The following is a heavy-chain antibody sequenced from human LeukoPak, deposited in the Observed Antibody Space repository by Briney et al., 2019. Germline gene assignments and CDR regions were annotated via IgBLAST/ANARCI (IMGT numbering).Heavy chain of an antibody. V-gene: IGHV4-59*01. CDR2: AHKSGST. CDR3: ARDRNYDSSGYIDRGFDL. D-gene: IGHD3-22*01. CDR1: GGYISSYY. Sequence: SETLSLTYSVSGGYISSYYWSWIRQPPGKGLEWIGYAHKSGSTNNNPSLKSRVTISVDTSKNQFALKLSSVTAADTAVYYCARDRNYDSSGYIDRGFDLWGHGTMVTVSS. J-gene: IGHJ3*01.